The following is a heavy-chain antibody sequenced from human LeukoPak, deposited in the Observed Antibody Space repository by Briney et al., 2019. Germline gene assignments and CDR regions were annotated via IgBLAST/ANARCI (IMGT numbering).Heavy chain of an antibody. Sequence: GAPVKVSSKASGYTFSTYGISAVRQAPGQGLEWMGWISAYNGNTNYAQKLQGRVTMTTDTSTSTAYMELRSLRSDDTAVYYCARDFFPPLAAAGTHPVYWGPGALVTVSS. V-gene: IGHV1-18*01. J-gene: IGHJ4*02. CDR2: ISAYNGNT. CDR1: GYTFSTYG. CDR3: ARDFFPPLAAAGTHPVY. D-gene: IGHD6-13*01.